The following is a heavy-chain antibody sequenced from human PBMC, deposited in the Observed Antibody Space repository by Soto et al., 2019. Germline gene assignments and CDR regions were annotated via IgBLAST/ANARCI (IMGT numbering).Heavy chain of an antibody. V-gene: IGHV3-7*01. CDR1: GFTFSSYW. CDR3: AREAGQWPRFRFDP. J-gene: IGHJ5*02. Sequence: GGSLRLSCAASGFTFSSYWMSWVRQAPGKGLEWVANIKQDGSGKYYVDSVKGRFTISRDNAKNSLYLQMNSLRAEDTAVSYCAREAGQWPRFRFDPWGQGTLVTVSS. CDR2: IKQDGSGK. D-gene: IGHD2-8*01.